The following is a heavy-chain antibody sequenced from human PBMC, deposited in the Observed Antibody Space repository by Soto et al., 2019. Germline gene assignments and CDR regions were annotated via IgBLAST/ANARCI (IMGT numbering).Heavy chain of an antibody. Sequence: SLNISGNTSGCTFSNYAICSVRLSPARGLEWMGGIIPIFGTANYAQKFQGRVTIPADESTSTAYMELSSLRSEDTAVYYCARGVTAAGTGGSDFDYWGQGTLVTVSS. CDR2: IIPIFGTA. D-gene: IGHD6-13*01. CDR1: GCTFSNYA. J-gene: IGHJ4*02. CDR3: ARGVTAAGTGGSDFDY. V-gene: IGHV1-69*13.